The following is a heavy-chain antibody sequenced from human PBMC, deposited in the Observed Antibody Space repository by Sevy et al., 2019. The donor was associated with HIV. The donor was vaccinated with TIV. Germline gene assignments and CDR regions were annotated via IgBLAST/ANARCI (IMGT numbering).Heavy chain of an antibody. V-gene: IGHV1-46*01. CDR1: GYTLTSHY. J-gene: IGHJ6*03. CDR3: ASLAAASGLDYMDV. Sequence: ASVKVSCKASGYTLTSHYMHWVRQAPGQGLEWMGISNPSGGYTRYAQKFQGRDIMTRETSTSTAYMELSSLRSDDTAVYYCASLAAASGLDYMDVWGEGTTVTVSS. CDR2: SNPSGGYT. D-gene: IGHD6-13*01.